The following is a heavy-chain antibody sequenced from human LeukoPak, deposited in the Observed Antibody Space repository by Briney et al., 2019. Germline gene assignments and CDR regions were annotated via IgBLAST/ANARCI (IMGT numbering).Heavy chain of an antibody. CDR1: GGSISNSSYY. J-gene: IGHJ4*02. Sequence: SETLSLTGTVSGGSISNSSYYWGWIRQAPGKGLEWIGSIYYSGSTYYNPSLKSRVTISVDTSKNQFSLKLSSVTAADTAVYYCARRGATGNFDYWGQGTLVTVSS. CDR3: ARRGATGNFDY. CDR2: IYYSGST. D-gene: IGHD1-26*01. V-gene: IGHV4-39*01.